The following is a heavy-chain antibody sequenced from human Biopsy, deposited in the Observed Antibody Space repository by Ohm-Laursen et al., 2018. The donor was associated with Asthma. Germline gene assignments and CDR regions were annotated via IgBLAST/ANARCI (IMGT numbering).Heavy chain of an antibody. CDR1: RGPFRGYV. CDR3: ASGPQWSGLDI. CDR2: IPQGGAT. Sequence: PSDTLSLTCSLNRGPFRGYVWAWIRQPPGKGLEWIGEIPQGGATTVNPSLKSRVTISMDPSKSQLYLSLRSLAAADTAVYYCASGPQWSGLDIWGQGTTVTVSS. J-gene: IGHJ6*02. D-gene: IGHD2-8*01. V-gene: IGHV4-34*01.